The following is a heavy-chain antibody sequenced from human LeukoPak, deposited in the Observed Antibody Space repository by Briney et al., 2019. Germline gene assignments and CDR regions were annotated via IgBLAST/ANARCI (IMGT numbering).Heavy chain of an antibody. CDR1: GGSISSYY. Sequence: SETPSLTCTVSGGSISSYYWSWIRQPPGKGLEWIGYIYYSGSTNYNPSLKSRVTISVDTSKNQFSLKLSSVTAADTAVYYCARLYYYDSSGPHDAFDIWGQGTMVTVSS. V-gene: IGHV4-59*01. J-gene: IGHJ3*02. CDR2: IYYSGST. CDR3: ARLYYYDSSGPHDAFDI. D-gene: IGHD3-22*01.